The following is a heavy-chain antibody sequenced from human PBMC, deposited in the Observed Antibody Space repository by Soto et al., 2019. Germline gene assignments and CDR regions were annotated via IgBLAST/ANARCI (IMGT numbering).Heavy chain of an antibody. Sequence: VAVIWFDGSNEYYGDSVKGRFTISRDNSKNTLYLQMNYLRAEDTAVYYCGFYCSSVSCPEGFYWGQGTLVTVSS. J-gene: IGHJ4*02. D-gene: IGHD2-2*01. V-gene: IGHV3-33*01. CDR3: GFYCSSVSCPEGFY. CDR2: IWFDGSNE.